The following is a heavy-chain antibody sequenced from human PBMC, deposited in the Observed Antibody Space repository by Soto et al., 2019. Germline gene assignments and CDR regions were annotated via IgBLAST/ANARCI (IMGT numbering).Heavy chain of an antibody. Sequence: PGGSLRLSCAASGFTFSSYAMSWVRQAPGKGLEWVSAISGSGGSTYYADSVKGRFTISRDNSKNTLYLQMNSLRAEDTAVYYCAKTAEYQLLYSCTLDYWGQGTLVTVSS. CDR3: AKTAEYQLLYSCTLDY. J-gene: IGHJ4*02. D-gene: IGHD2-2*02. CDR2: ISGSGGST. V-gene: IGHV3-23*01. CDR1: GFTFSSYA.